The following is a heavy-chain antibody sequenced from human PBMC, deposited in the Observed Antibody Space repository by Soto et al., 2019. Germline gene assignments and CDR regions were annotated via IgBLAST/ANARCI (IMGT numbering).Heavy chain of an antibody. Sequence: QVQLVESGGGVVQPGRSLTLSCAAAGFSFNSHAIHWVRQPPGKGLEWVAVISYDGKYKNYADSVKGRFTISRDNSKSTLFLQVNSLGVEVTDVYYCARVVVFSARPVGYAMDVWGQGTTVTVSS. CDR3: ARVVVFSARPVGYAMDV. CDR1: GFSFNSHA. V-gene: IGHV3-33*01. D-gene: IGHD2-15*01. J-gene: IGHJ6*02. CDR2: ISYDGKYK.